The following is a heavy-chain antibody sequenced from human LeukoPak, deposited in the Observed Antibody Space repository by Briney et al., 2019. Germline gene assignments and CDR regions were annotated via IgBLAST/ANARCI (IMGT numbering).Heavy chain of an antibody. CDR3: ARAATHYYDSSGYSPPDY. D-gene: IGHD3-22*01. Sequence: SVKVSCKASGGTFSSYAISWVRQAPGRGLEWMGGIIPIFGTANYAQKFQGRVTITADESTSTAYMELSSLRSEDTAVYYCARAATHYYDSSGYSPPDYWGQGTLVTVSS. CDR2: IIPIFGTA. V-gene: IGHV1-69*13. J-gene: IGHJ4*02. CDR1: GGTFSSYA.